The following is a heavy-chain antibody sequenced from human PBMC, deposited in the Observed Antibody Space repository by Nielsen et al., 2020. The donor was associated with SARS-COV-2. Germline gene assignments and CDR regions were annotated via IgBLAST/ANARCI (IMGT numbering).Heavy chain of an antibody. Sequence: ASVKVSCKASGYTFTGYYMHWVRQAPGQGLEWMGRINPNSGGTNYAQKFQGRVTMTRDTSISTAYMELSRLRSDDTAVYYCARGNWGSGDYYYYGMDVWGQGTTVTVSS. CDR1: GYTFTGYY. D-gene: IGHD7-27*01. CDR3: ARGNWGSGDYYYYGMDV. J-gene: IGHJ6*02. CDR2: INPNSGGT. V-gene: IGHV1-2*06.